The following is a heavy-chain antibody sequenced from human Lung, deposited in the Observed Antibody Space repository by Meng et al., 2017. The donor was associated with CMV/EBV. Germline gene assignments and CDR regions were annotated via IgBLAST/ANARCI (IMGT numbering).Heavy chain of an antibody. CDR3: ARQESSWYYFDY. D-gene: IGHD6-13*01. J-gene: IGHJ4*02. V-gene: IGHV4-39*01. CDR2: IYYSGST. CDR1: GGSISSSSYY. Sequence: LXCTVSGGSISSSSYYWGWIRQPPGKGLEWIGSIYYSGSTYYNPSLKSRVNISVDTSKNQFSLKLSSVTAADTAVYYCARQESSWYYFDYWGQGTXVTVSS.